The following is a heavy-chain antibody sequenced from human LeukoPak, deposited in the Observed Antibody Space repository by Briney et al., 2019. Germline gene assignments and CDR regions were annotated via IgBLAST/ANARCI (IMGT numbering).Heavy chain of an antibody. J-gene: IGHJ4*02. CDR2: IYSGGTT. CDR1: GFTVSSNY. V-gene: IGHV3-53*01. Sequence: PGRSLRLSCAASGFTVSSNYMSWVRQAPGKGLEWVSVIYSGGTTYYADSVKGRFTISRDNSKNTLYLQMNSLRAEDTAVYYCARGSIRAFDYWGQGTLVTVSS. CDR3: ARGSIRAFDY.